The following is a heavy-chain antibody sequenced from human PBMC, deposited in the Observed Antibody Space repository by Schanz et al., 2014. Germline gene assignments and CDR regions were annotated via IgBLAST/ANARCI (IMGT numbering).Heavy chain of an antibody. CDR1: GGTFSSDT. CDR2: IISILGIP. J-gene: IGHJ5*02. Sequence: QVHLVQSGAEVKKPGSSVKVSCKASGGTFSSDTFSWVRQAPGQGLEWMGRIISILGIPNYAQKFQGRVTFTADKSSDTAYMELSSLRSEDTAVYYCAREVGLYDRGWFDPWGQGTLVTVSS. CDR3: AREVGLYDRGWFDP. V-gene: IGHV1-69*08. D-gene: IGHD3-22*01.